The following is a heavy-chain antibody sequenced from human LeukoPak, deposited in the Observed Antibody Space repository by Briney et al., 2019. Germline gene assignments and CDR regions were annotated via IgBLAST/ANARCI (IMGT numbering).Heavy chain of an antibody. V-gene: IGHV4-38-2*02. Sequence: PSETLSLTCTVSGYSISSAYYWGWIRQPPGKGLEWIGSIYHSGSTYYNPSLKSRVTISVDTSKNQFSLKLSSVTAADTAVYYCARNVVVTASPDYWGQGTLVTVSS. CDR3: ARNVVVTASPDY. CDR1: GYSISSAYY. CDR2: IYHSGST. D-gene: IGHD2-21*02. J-gene: IGHJ4*02.